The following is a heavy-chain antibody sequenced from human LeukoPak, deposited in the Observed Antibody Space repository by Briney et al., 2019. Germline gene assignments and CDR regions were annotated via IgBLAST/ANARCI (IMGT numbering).Heavy chain of an antibody. CDR3: ARESSSGYSSGVDY. Sequence: PGGSLRLSCAASGFTFSSYGMHWVRQAPGKGLEWVAVIWYDGSNKYYAVSVKGRFTISRDNSKNTLYLQMNSLRAEDTAVYYCARESSSGYSSGVDYWGQGTLVTVSS. CDR2: IWYDGSNK. J-gene: IGHJ4*02. CDR1: GFTFSSYG. V-gene: IGHV3-33*01. D-gene: IGHD6-19*01.